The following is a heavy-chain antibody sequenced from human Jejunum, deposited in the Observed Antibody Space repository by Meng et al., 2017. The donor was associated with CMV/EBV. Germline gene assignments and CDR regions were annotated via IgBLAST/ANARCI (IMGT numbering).Heavy chain of an antibody. CDR2: ITYSGNT. D-gene: IGHD2-2*02. Sequence: CSVSGGSISSGDYYWSWIRQPPGKGLQWIGYITYSGNTYYNPSLKSRVTLSSDTSKNHFSLKLSSVTAADTAVYYCARYTPETSFDFWDQGTLVTVSS. CDR1: GGSISSGDYY. J-gene: IGHJ4*02. CDR3: ARYTPETSFDF. V-gene: IGHV4-30-4*08.